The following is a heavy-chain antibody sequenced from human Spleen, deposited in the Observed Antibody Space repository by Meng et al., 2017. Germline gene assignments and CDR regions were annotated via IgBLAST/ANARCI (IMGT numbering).Heavy chain of an antibody. Sequence: GESLKISCKGSGYIFTDYLIAWVRQMPGKGLEWVGIIYPGDSDTRYSPSLQGQVTISVDKSISTAYLQWNSLKTSDTGMYFCAREGVLAVAGTFDSWGQGTLVTVSS. CDR3: AREGVLAVAGTFDS. V-gene: IGHV5-51*01. D-gene: IGHD6-19*01. J-gene: IGHJ4*02. CDR1: GYIFTDYL. CDR2: IYPGDSDT.